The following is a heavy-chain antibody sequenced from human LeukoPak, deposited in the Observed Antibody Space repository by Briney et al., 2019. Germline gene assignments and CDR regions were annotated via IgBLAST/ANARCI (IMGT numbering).Heavy chain of an antibody. CDR1: GCTFSSYA. CDR3: ARGSSGYYYYYMDV. V-gene: IGHV1-69*05. J-gene: IGHJ6*03. CDR2: IIPIFGTA. D-gene: IGHD6-6*01. Sequence: SVKVSCKGSGCTFSSYAISWVRQPPGQGLEWMGGIIPIFGTANYAQKFQGRVTITTDESTSTAYMELSSLRSEDTAVYYCARGSSGYYYYYMDVWGKGTTVTVSS.